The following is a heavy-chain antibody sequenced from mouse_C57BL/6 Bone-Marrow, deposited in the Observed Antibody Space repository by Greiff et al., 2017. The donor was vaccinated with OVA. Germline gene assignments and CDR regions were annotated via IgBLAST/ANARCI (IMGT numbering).Heavy chain of an antibody. D-gene: IGHD1-1*01. CDR2: SRNKANDYTT. CDR3: ARDGYYGSSGYFDV. J-gene: IGHJ1*03. Sequence: EVQLVESGGGLVQSGRSLRLSCATSGFTFSDFYMEWVRQAPGKGLEWIAASRNKANDYTTEYSASVKGRFIVSRDTSQSILYLQMNALRAEDTAIYYCARDGYYGSSGYFDVWGTGTTVTVSS. CDR1: GFTFSDFY. V-gene: IGHV7-1*01.